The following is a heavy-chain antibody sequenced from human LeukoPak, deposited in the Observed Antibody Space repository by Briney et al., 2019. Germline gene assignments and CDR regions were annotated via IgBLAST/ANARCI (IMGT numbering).Heavy chain of an antibody. CDR2: ISGSGGST. CDR3: AKWAPITMIVVVGDAFDI. J-gene: IGHJ3*02. CDR1: GFTFSSYA. V-gene: IGHV3-23*01. Sequence: GGSLRLSCAASGFTFSSYAMSWVRQASGKGLEWVSAISGSGGSTYYADSVKGRFTISRDNSKNTLYLQMNSLRAEDTAVYYCAKWAPITMIVVVGDAFDIWGQGTMVTVPS. D-gene: IGHD3-22*01.